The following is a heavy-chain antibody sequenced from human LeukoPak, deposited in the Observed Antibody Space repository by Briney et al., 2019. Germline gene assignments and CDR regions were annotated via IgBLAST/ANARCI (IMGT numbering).Heavy chain of an antibody. J-gene: IGHJ4*02. CDR1: GYTFTSYG. V-gene: IGHV1-18*01. CDR2: ISAYNGNT. Sequence: ASVKVSCKASGYTFTSYGISWVRQAPGRGLEWMGWISAYNGNTNYAQKLQGRVTMTTDTSTSTAYMELRSLRSDDTAVYYCARAYSSSWYAGLFDYWGQGTLVTVSS. CDR3: ARAYSSSWYAGLFDY. D-gene: IGHD6-13*01.